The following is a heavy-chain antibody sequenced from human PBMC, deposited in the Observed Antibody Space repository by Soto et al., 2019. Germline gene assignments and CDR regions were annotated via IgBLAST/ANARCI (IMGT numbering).Heavy chain of an antibody. CDR1: GGSISSGGYY. J-gene: IGHJ6*02. CDR3: ARDLYYDSSGYLASYGMDV. Sequence: PSETLSLTCTVSGGSISSGGYYWSWIRQHPGKGLEWIGYIYYSGGTYYNPSLKSRVTISVDTSKNQFSLKLSSVTAADTAVYYCARDLYYDSSGYLASYGMDVWGQGTTVTVSS. CDR2: IYYSGGT. D-gene: IGHD3-22*01. V-gene: IGHV4-31*03.